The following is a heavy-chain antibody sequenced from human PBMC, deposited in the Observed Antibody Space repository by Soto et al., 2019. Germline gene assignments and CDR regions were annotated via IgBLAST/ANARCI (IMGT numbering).Heavy chain of an antibody. CDR3: ARSSELTPYYFDY. CDR1: GGSISSGGYY. Sequence: SETLSLTCTVSGGSISSGGYYWSWIRQLPGKGLEWIGYIYYSGSTYYNPSLKSRVTISLDTSKNQFSLKLSSVTAADTAVYYCARSSELTPYYFDYWGQGTLVTVSS. CDR2: IYYSGST. J-gene: IGHJ4*02. D-gene: IGHD3-10*01. V-gene: IGHV4-31*03.